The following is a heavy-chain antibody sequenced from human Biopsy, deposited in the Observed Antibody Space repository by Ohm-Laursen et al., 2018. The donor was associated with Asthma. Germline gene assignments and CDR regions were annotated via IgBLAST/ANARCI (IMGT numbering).Heavy chain of an antibody. J-gene: IGHJ4*02. Sequence: ASVKVSCKSLGGTFNTYVIGRVRQAPGQGLEWMGGINSVFGTTTYPQKFQDRVTITADDSTSTVYMELSSLRSEDTAMYYCARKAGSCISRTCYSLDFWGQGTLVTVSS. V-gene: IGHV1-69*13. CDR3: ARKAGSCISRTCYSLDF. D-gene: IGHD2-2*01. CDR2: INSVFGTT. CDR1: GGTFNTYV.